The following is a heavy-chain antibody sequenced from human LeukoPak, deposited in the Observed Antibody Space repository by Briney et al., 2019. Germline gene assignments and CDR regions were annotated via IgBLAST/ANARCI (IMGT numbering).Heavy chain of an antibody. CDR3: ASPYDFWSGRPDV. CDR1: GGSISSSSYY. V-gene: IGHV4-39*01. CDR2: IYYSGST. D-gene: IGHD3-3*01. Sequence: SENLSRTCTVPGGSISSSSYYWGWIRRPPGKGLEWIGSIYYSGSTYYNPSLKSRATISVDTSKNQFSLKLSSVTAADTAVYYCASPYDFWSGRPDVWGKGTTVTVSS. J-gene: IGHJ6*04.